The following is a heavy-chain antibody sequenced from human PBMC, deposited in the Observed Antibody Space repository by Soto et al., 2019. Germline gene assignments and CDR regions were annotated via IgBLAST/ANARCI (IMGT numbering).Heavy chain of an antibody. CDR1: GFTFSDYY. CDR2: ISSSGSTI. D-gene: IGHD3-22*01. Sequence: SLRLSCAASGFTFSDYYMSWIRQAPGKGLEWVSYISSSGSTIYYADSVKGRFTISRDNAKNTLYLQMNSLRAEDTAVYYCAIRASYYDSSGYFDYWGQGTLVTVSS. V-gene: IGHV3-11*04. CDR3: AIRASYYDSSGYFDY. J-gene: IGHJ4*02.